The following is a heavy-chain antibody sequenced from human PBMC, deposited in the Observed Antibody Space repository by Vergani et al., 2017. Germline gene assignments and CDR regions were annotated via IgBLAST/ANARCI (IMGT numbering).Heavy chain of an antibody. V-gene: IGHV3-49*04. CDR2: IRSKTYGETT. CDR1: GFTFGDYT. J-gene: IGHJ5*02. D-gene: IGHD6-19*01. Sequence: EVQVVESGGGLVQPGRSLRLSCTGSGFTFGDYTMSWVRQAPGKGLEWVGIIRSKTYGETTEYAASVKGRFTISRDDSKSIAYLQMNSLKTEDTAVYYCTRVPSGWYDGFDPWGQGTLVTVSS. CDR3: TRVPSGWYDGFDP.